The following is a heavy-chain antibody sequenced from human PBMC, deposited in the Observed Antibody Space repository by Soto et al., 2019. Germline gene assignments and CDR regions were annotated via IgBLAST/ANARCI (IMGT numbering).Heavy chain of an antibody. J-gene: IGHJ4*02. Sequence: EVQVVVSGGGLVQPGGSLKLSCAASGVTFSGSAIHWVRQASGKGLEWVGRIRSKGNSYATAYGASGKGRFTMSRDDSKNTAYLQMDSLKTEDTAVYYCSTRGDGYNADFDYWGQGTLVTVSS. D-gene: IGHD5-12*01. CDR3: STRGDGYNADFDY. CDR1: GVTFSGSA. CDR2: IRSKGNSYAT. V-gene: IGHV3-73*01.